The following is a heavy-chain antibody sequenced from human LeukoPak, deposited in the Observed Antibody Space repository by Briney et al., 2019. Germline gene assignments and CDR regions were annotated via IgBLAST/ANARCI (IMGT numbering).Heavy chain of an antibody. D-gene: IGHD2-21*01. V-gene: IGHV1-46*03. CDR3: ARAQYCGGDCLYYYYYYMDV. J-gene: IGHJ6*03. CDR1: GYTFTDYY. Sequence: ASVKISCKVSGYTFTDYYMHWVQQAPGQGLEWMGIINPSGGSTSYAQKFQGRVTMTRDTSTSTVYMELSSLRSEDTAVYYCARAQYCGGDCLYYYYYYMDVWGKGTTVTVSS. CDR2: INPSGGST.